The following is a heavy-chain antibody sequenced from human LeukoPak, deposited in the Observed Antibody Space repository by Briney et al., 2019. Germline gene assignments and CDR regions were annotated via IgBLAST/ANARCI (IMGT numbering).Heavy chain of an antibody. Sequence: GGSLRLSCAASGFTFSDFYMSWLRQAPGKGLEWVSYVSSSGSTIYYADSVKGRFTISSDTAKNSLYLQMNRLRAEGTAVFYWAMVSRGWDHRGGGDFDYWGQGTLVTVSS. J-gene: IGHJ4*02. CDR1: GFTFSDFY. CDR3: AMVSRGWDHRGGGDFDY. V-gene: IGHV3-11*01. D-gene: IGHD6-19*01. CDR2: VSSSGSTI.